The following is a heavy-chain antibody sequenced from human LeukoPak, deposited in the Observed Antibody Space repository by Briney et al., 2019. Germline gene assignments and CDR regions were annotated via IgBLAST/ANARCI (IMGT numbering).Heavy chain of an antibody. Sequence: PSETLSLTCAVYGGSFSGYYWSWIRQPPGKGLEWIGEINHSGSTNYNPSLKSRVTISVDTSKNQFSLKLSSVTAADTAVYYCARRWYCSVGSCYQYYFDNWGQGTRFT. J-gene: IGHJ4*02. CDR1: GGSFSGYY. CDR3: ARRWYCSVGSCYQYYFDN. CDR2: INHSGST. V-gene: IGHV4-34*01. D-gene: IGHD2-15*01.